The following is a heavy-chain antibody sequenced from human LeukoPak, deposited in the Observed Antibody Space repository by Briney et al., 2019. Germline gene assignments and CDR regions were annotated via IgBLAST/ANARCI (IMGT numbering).Heavy chain of an antibody. Sequence: GRSLRLSCAASGFTFSSYWVGWVRQAPGKGPEWVANIKQDGGEKYYVDSVKGRFTISRDNAKNSLDLQMNSLRAEDTALYYCARVRWAGGTWAFDYWGQGTLVTVFS. D-gene: IGHD1-26*01. J-gene: IGHJ4*02. CDR2: IKQDGGEK. V-gene: IGHV3-7*01. CDR1: GFTFSSYW. CDR3: ARVRWAGGTWAFDY.